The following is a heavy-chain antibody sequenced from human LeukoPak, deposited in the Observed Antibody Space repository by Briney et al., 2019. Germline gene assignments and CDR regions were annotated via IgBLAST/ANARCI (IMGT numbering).Heavy chain of an antibody. V-gene: IGHV4-34*01. CDR2: INHSGST. CDR3: ARGGSSWYGTHFDY. J-gene: IGHJ4*02. D-gene: IGHD6-13*01. CDR1: GGSFSGYY. Sequence: SETLSLTCAVYGGSFSGYYWSWIRQPPGKGLEWIGEINHSGSTNYNPSLKSRVTISVDTSKNQFSLKLSSVTAADTAVYCCARGGSSWYGTHFDYWGQGTLVTVSS.